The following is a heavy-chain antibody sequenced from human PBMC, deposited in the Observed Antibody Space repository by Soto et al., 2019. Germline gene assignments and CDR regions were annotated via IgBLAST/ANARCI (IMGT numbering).Heavy chain of an antibody. CDR2: ISGSGGST. CDR3: AKPREVTGRGRFDY. CDR1: GFTFSSHS. D-gene: IGHD3-10*01. J-gene: IGHJ4*02. Sequence: EVHLLESGGGLVKPGGSLRLSCAASGFTFSSHSMAWVRQAPGKGLQWVSTISGSGGSTYYADFVKVRFTISRDDSKNTLYLQMNSLRAEDTGVYYCAKPREVTGRGRFDYWGQGTLLTVSS. V-gene: IGHV3-23*01.